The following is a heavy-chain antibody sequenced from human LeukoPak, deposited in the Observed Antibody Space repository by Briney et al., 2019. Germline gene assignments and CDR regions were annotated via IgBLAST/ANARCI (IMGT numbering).Heavy chain of an antibody. V-gene: IGHV4-4*02. D-gene: IGHD6-13*01. Sequence: SETLSLTCAVSGGSISSSNWWSWVRQPPGKGLEWIGEIYHSGSTNYNPSLKSRVTISVDKSKNQFSLKLSSVTAADTAVHYCVRDRLQQLGFDYWGQGTLVTVSS. CDR3: VRDRLQQLGFDY. CDR1: GGSISSSNW. CDR2: IYHSGST. J-gene: IGHJ4*02.